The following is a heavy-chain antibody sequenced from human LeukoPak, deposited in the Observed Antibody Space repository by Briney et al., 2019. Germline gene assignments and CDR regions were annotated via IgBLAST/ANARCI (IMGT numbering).Heavy chain of an antibody. V-gene: IGHV3-30*03. Sequence: GRSLRLSCAATGFSFTHYAMHWVRQTPGKGLEWVAVIFYDGTIQYYSDSVRGRLIVSRDNPKNTLYLQMNSLRAEDTAVYYCARDPRGPAGYDSPARDTFDYWGQGTLVTVSS. CDR1: GFSFTHYA. D-gene: IGHD3-22*01. J-gene: IGHJ4*02. CDR3: ARDPRGPAGYDSPARDTFDY. CDR2: IFYDGTIQ.